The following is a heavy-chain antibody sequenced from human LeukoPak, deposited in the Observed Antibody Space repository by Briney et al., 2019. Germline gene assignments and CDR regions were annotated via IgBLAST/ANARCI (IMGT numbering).Heavy chain of an antibody. CDR2: ISAYNPNT. CDR1: GYSFTTYS. Sequence: ASVKVSCKASGYSFTTYSLTWVLQAPGQSLEWGGGISAYNPNTRAYTGHGRYSQKFQGRVTMTTDTSTSTPYMRLRSLRSEDTAVYYCARGSGSEIYYAFDIWGEGTMVTVSS. CDR3: ARGSGSEIYYAFDI. J-gene: IGHJ3*02. D-gene: IGHD3-10*01. V-gene: IGHV1-18*01.